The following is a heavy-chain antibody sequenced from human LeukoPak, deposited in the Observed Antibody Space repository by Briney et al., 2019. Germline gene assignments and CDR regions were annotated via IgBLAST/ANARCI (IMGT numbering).Heavy chain of an antibody. D-gene: IGHD2-21*02. CDR3: ATDRGGDLGY. Sequence: GGSLRLSCAASGFTFSSYAMSWVRQAPGKGLEWVSSISGSGGSTNYADSVKGRFTISRDNSKNTLYLQMNSLRAEDTAVYYCATDRGGDLGYWGQGTLVTVSS. CDR1: GFTFSSYA. J-gene: IGHJ4*02. CDR2: ISGSGGST. V-gene: IGHV3-23*01.